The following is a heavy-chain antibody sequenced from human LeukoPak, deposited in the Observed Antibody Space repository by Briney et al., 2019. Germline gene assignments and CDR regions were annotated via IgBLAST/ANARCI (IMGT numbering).Heavy chain of an antibody. Sequence: GGSLRLSCAASGFTFSSYGMHWVRQAPGKGLEWVAFIRYDGSNKYYADSVKGRFTISRDNSKNTLYLQMNSLRAEDTAVYYCANSRILRSSVRGDYWGQGTLVTVSS. CDR2: IRYDGSNK. CDR1: GFTFSSYG. J-gene: IGHJ4*02. D-gene: IGHD3-3*01. CDR3: ANSRILRSSVRGDY. V-gene: IGHV3-30*02.